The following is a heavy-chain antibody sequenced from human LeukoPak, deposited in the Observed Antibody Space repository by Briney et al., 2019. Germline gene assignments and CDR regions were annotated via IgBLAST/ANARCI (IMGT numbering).Heavy chain of an antibody. CDR3: ARRRGSGSYRPPYYFDY. CDR2: IYYSGST. Sequence: PSETLSLTCTVSGGSISSSSYYWGWIRQPPGKGLEWIGSIYYSGSTYYNPSLKSRVTISVETSKNQFSLKLSSVTAADTAVYYCARRRGSGSYRPPYYFDYWGQGTLVTVSS. J-gene: IGHJ4*02. CDR1: GGSISSSSYY. D-gene: IGHD3-10*01. V-gene: IGHV4-39*01.